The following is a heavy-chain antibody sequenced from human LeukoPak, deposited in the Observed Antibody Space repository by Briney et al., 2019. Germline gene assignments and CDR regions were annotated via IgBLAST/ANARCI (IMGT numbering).Heavy chain of an antibody. D-gene: IGHD1-7*01. V-gene: IGHV4-4*07. CDR2: VSGTGTA. J-gene: IGHJ4*02. CDR1: TGSLNSYF. CDR3: ARGKELTGTSGHYSFDF. Sequence: SETLSLTCTVSTGSLNSYFWTWVRQPAGKGLESIGRVSGTGTAYSNPSLESRVIISLDTSRNQFLLKLMSVTAADTAVYYCARGKELTGTSGHYSFDFWGPGTLVSVSS.